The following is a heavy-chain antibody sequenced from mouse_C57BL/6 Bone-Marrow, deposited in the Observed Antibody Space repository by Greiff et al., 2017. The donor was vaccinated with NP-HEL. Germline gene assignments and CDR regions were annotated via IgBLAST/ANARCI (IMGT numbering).Heavy chain of an antibody. V-gene: IGHV1-47*01. J-gene: IGHJ2*01. CDR3: ARGTYYYGSSYKGYYFDY. CDR1: GYTFTTYP. CDR2: FHPYNDDT. Sequence: VQLVESGAELVKPGASVKMSCKASGYTFTTYPIEWMKQNHGKSLEWIGNFHPYNDDTKYNEKFKGKATLTVEKSSSTVYLELSRLTSDDSAVYYCARGTYYYGSSYKGYYFDYWGQGTTLTVSS. D-gene: IGHD1-1*01.